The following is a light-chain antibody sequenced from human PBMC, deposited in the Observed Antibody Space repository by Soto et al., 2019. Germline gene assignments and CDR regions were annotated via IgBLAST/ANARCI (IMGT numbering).Light chain of an antibody. CDR3: QHYGSSLWT. Sequence: EIVLTQPPGTLSLSPGERATLSCRASQSVSSSYLAWYQQKPGQAPRLLIYSASSRATGIPDRFSGGGSGTDFTLTISRLEPEDFAVYYCQHYGSSLWTFGQGTKVDIK. J-gene: IGKJ1*01. CDR2: SAS. CDR1: QSVSSSY. V-gene: IGKV3-20*01.